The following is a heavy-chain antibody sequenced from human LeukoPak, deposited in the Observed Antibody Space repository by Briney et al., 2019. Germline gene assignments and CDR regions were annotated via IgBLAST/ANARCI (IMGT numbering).Heavy chain of an antibody. J-gene: IGHJ6*02. CDR1: GFTFSDYY. Sequence: LRLSCAASGFTFSDYYMSWIRQAPGKGLEWIGYIYYSGSTYYNPSLKSRVTISVDTSKNQFSLKLSSVTAADTAVYYCASVAAKGYYYGMDVWGQGTTVTVSS. CDR3: ASVAAKGYYYGMDV. D-gene: IGHD2-15*01. V-gene: IGHV4-31*02. CDR2: IYYSGST.